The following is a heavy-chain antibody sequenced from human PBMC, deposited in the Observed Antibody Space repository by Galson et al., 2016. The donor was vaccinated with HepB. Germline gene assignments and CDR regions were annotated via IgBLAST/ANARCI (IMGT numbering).Heavy chain of an antibody. CDR3: AKEELPRYEYVRGGYLTSHRFDY. Sequence: SLRLSCAASGFTFSSYAMSWVRQAPGKGLEWVSAISDSGGSTYYADSVKGRFTISRDNSKNTLYLQMNSLRAEDTAVYYCAKEELPRYEYVRGGYLTSHRFDYWGQGTLVAVSS. CDR1: GFTFSSYA. D-gene: IGHD3-16*02. CDR2: ISDSGGST. V-gene: IGHV3-23*01. J-gene: IGHJ4*02.